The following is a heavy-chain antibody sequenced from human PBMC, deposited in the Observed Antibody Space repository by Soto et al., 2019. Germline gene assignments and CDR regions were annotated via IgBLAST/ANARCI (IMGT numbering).Heavy chain of an antibody. CDR3: ARDPSSYGSGSLYYYGMDV. V-gene: IGHV1-69*13. J-gene: IGHJ6*02. CDR2: IIPIFGTA. D-gene: IGHD3-10*01. Sequence: GASVKVSCKASGGTFSSYAISWVRQAPGQGLEWMGGIIPIFGTANYAQKFQGRVTITADESTSTAYMELSSLRSEDTAVYYCARDPSSYGSGSLYYYGMDVWGQGTTVTVS. CDR1: GGTFSSYA.